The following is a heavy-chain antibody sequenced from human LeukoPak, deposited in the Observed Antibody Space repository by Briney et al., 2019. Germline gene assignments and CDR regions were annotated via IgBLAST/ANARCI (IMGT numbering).Heavy chain of an antibody. J-gene: IGHJ3*02. CDR2: IYHSGST. Sequence: SETLSLTCTVSGYSISSDYYWGWIRQPPGKGLEWIGTIYHSGSTYYSPSLKSRVTISVDTSKNLFSLKLSSVTAADTAVYYCARDYGDYLDAFDIWGQGTMVTVSS. D-gene: IGHD4-17*01. CDR1: GYSISSDYY. V-gene: IGHV4-38-2*02. CDR3: ARDYGDYLDAFDI.